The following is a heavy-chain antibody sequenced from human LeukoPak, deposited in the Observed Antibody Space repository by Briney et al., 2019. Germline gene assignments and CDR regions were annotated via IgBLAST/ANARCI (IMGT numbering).Heavy chain of an antibody. CDR3: ARGTTKGYDYVWGSYRYSFDY. Sequence: PSETLSLTCAVYGGSFSGYYWSWIREPPGKGLEWIGEINHSGGTNYNPSLKSRVTISVDTSKNQFSLKLSSVTAADTAVYYCARGTTKGYDYVWGSYRYSFDYWGQGTLVTVSS. V-gene: IGHV4-34*01. CDR1: GGSFSGYY. D-gene: IGHD3-16*02. J-gene: IGHJ4*02. CDR2: INHSGGT.